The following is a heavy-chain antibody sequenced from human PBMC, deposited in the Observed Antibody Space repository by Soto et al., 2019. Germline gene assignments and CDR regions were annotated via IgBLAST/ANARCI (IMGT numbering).Heavy chain of an antibody. CDR1: GYTFTSYG. D-gene: IGHD3-10*01. Sequence: ASVKVSCKASGYTFTSYGISWVRQAPGQGLEWMGWISAYNGNTNYAQKLQGRVTMTTDTSTSTAYMELRSLRSDDTAVYYCARDLSSGESFRAEFDPWGQGTLVTVSS. CDR3: ARDLSSGESFRAEFDP. V-gene: IGHV1-18*01. CDR2: ISAYNGNT. J-gene: IGHJ5*02.